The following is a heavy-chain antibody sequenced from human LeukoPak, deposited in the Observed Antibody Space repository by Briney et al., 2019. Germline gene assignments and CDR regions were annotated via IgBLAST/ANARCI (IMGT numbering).Heavy chain of an antibody. D-gene: IGHD5-18*01. V-gene: IGHV3-33*01. CDR1: GFTFSIYG. Sequence: GGSLRLSCAASGFTFSIYGMHWVRQAPGKGLEWVAVIWYDGSNKYYADSVKGRFTISRDNSKNTLYLQMNSLRAEDTAVYYCARAVDTAMVINYWGQGTLVTVSS. J-gene: IGHJ4*02. CDR2: IWYDGSNK. CDR3: ARAVDTAMVINY.